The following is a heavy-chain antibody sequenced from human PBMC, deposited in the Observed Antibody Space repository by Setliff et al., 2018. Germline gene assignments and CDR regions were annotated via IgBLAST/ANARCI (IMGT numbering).Heavy chain of an antibody. CDR1: GGSFSGYY. CDR2: INHSGSS. Sequence: SETLSLTCAVYGGSFSGYYWTWIRQPPGKGLEWIGEINHSGSSNYNPSLKSRVTISVDTSKNQFSLNLSSVTAADTAVYYCARGPRYSGSYYVNYWGQGTLVTVS. CDR3: ARGPRYSGSYYVNY. J-gene: IGHJ4*02. D-gene: IGHD1-26*01. V-gene: IGHV4-34*01.